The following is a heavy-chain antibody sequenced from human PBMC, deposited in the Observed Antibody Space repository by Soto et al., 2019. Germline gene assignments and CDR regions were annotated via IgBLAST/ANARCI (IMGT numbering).Heavy chain of an antibody. CDR1: GFTFNIYA. J-gene: IGHJ4*02. V-gene: IGHV3-23*01. CDR2: IGGSGRST. CDR3: AKDPKGSSWYSFDY. D-gene: IGHD6-13*01. Sequence: GGSLRLSCAASGFTFNIYAMSWVRQAPGKGLEWVSTIGGSGRSTFYVVSVKGRFTISRDNSKNTLYLQMNSLRAEDTAVYYCAKDPKGSSWYSFDYWGLGTLVTVSS.